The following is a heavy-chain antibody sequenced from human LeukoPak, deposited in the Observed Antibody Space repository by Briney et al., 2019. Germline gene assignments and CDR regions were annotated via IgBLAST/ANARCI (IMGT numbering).Heavy chain of an antibody. CDR3: ASSPEYSSGLLDY. J-gene: IGHJ4*02. CDR2: ISSSGSTI. Sequence: PGGSLRLSCAASGFTFSSYEMNWVRQAPGKGLEWVSYISSSGSTIYYADSVKGRFTISRDNAKNSLYLQMNSLRAEDTAVYYCASSPEYSSGLLDYWGQGTLVTVSS. CDR1: GFTFSSYE. V-gene: IGHV3-48*03. D-gene: IGHD6-19*01.